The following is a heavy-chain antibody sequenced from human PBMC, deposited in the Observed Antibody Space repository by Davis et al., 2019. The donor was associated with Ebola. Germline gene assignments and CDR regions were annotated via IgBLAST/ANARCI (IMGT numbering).Heavy chain of an antibody. CDR1: GGTFSSYA. Sequence: AASVKVSCKASGGTFSSYAISWVRQAPGQGLEWMGWMNPYSGNTGYVEKFTGRVTMTRDSSITTAYMELTSLRIDDTAVYYCARGYSPKCRTGDCVNDYWGQGTLVTVSS. CDR2: MNPYSGNT. V-gene: IGHV1-8*02. D-gene: IGHD2-21*01. J-gene: IGHJ4*02. CDR3: ARGYSPKCRTGDCVNDY.